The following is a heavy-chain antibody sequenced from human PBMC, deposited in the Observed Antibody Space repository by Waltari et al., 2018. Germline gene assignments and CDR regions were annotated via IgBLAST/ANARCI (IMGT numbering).Heavy chain of an antibody. CDR3: ARKVYGTTYFDY. V-gene: IGHV3-48*03. D-gene: IGHD1-7*01. J-gene: IGHJ4*02. CDR2: IVNGGTTT. CDR1: GWTFSSYE. Sequence: VQLVESGGGLVRTVGSLSLSGVCSGWTFSSYEMNWVRQVPGKGLDWVSYIVNGGTTTYYADSVQGRFTISRDDAKNSLYMQMNSLGVEDTALYYCARKVYGTTYFDYWGQGTLVAVSS.